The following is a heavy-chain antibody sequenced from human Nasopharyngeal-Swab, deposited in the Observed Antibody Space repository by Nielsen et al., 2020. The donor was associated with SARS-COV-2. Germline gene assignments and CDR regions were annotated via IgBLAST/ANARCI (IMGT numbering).Heavy chain of an antibody. CDR1: GFTFSSYG. CDR2: IWYDGSNK. CDR3: ARDKLPGGYYYYYGMDV. D-gene: IGHD2-15*01. J-gene: IGHJ6*02. V-gene: IGHV3-33*01. Sequence: GGSLRLSCAASGFTFSSYGMHWVRQAPGKGLEWVAVIWYDGSNKYYADSVKGRFTISRDNSKNTLYLQMNSLRAEDTAVYYCARDKLPGGYYYYYGMDVWGQGTTVTVSS.